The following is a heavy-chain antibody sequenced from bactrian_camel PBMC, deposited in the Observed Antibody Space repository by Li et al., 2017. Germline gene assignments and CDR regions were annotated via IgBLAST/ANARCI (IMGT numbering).Heavy chain of an antibody. CDR3: TTQFTSYWYTFTY. Sequence: HVQLVESGGGSVQAGGSLMLSCAASGYIYNSYCWAWARQAPGKGLEWVSSISNDGSGTYYADPVKGRFTMSRDNAKNTLYLQLNSLKSEDTALYYCTTQFTSYWYTFTYWGQGTQVTVS. V-gene: IGHV3S6*01. CDR1: GYIYNSYC. D-gene: IGHD2*01. CDR2: ISNDGSGT. J-gene: IGHJ4*01.